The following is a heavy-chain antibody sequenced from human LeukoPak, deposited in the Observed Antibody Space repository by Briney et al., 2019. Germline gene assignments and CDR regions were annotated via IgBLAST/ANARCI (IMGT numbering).Heavy chain of an antibody. D-gene: IGHD3-22*01. V-gene: IGHV1-2*02. CDR3: ARDFHQYYYDSSGPEDY. CDR2: INPNSGGT. J-gene: IGHJ4*02. Sequence: ASVKVSCKASGYTFTGYYMHWVRQAPGQGLEWMGWINPNSGGTNYAQKFQGRVTMTRDTSISTAYMELSRLRSDGTAVYYCARDFHQYYYDSSGPEDYWGQGTLVTVSS. CDR1: GYTFTGYY.